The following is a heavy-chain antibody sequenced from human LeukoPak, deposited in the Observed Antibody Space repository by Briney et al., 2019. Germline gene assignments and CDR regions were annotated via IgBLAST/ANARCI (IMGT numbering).Heavy chain of an antibody. CDR1: GFSFSSYS. CDR2: ISSSSSYI. J-gene: IGHJ4*02. CDR3: ARAAGEMATIRY. Sequence: SGGSLRLSCAASGFSFSSYSMNWVREAPGEGLEWVSSISSSSSYIYYADSVKGRFTISRDNAKNSLYLQMNSLRAEDTAVYYCARAAGEMATIRYWGQGTLVTVSS. D-gene: IGHD5-24*01. V-gene: IGHV3-21*01.